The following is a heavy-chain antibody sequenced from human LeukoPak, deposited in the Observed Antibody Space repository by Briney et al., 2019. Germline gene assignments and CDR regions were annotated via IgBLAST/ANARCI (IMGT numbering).Heavy chain of an antibody. J-gene: IGHJ4*02. CDR3: ARRRHSIVVVTARFFDY. V-gene: IGHV4-34*01. CDR1: GGSFSGYY. CDR2: INHSGST. Sequence: SETLSLTCAVYGGSFSGYYWSLIRQPPGKGLEWIGEINHSGSTNYNPSLKSRVTISVDTSKNQFSLKLSSVTAADTAVYYCARRRHSIVVVTARFFDYWGQGTLVTVSS. D-gene: IGHD2-21*02.